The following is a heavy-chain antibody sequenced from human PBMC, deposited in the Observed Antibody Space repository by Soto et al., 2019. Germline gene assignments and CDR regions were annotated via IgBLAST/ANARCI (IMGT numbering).Heavy chain of an antibody. CDR3: AREAGCSGTNCNVYFDY. V-gene: IGHV3-30*03. D-gene: IGHD2-15*01. Sequence: GGSLRLSCVASRLTFSNYGMHWVRQAPGKGLEWVAVISYESIGTVYRDSVRGRFTISRDNSRNTLYLHMNSLTPEDTAVYYCAREAGCSGTNCNVYFDYWGLGTLVTVSS. CDR1: RLTFSNYG. J-gene: IGHJ4*01. CDR2: ISYESIGT.